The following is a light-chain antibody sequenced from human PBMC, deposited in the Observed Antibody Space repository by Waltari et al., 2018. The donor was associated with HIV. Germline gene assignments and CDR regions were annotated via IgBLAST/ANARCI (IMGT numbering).Light chain of an antibody. CDR2: DTY. CDR3: ATWDNSLSIGV. J-gene: IGLJ3*02. Sequence: QSVLTQPPSVSAAPGQTVTISCSGSCSDIGCYSLSWYQQFPGTAPRRLIFDTYKRPSGIPDRFSASKSGTSATLDITGLQTGDEADYYCATWDNSLSIGVFGGGTKLTVL. CDR1: CSDIGCYS. V-gene: IGLV1-51*01.